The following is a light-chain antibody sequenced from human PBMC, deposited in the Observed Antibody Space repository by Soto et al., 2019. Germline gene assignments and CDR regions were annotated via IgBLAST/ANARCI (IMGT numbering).Light chain of an antibody. CDR2: GAS. J-gene: IGKJ5*01. V-gene: IGKV3-15*01. CDR1: QSVTSN. CDR3: QQYEDLPSIT. Sequence: EILMTQSPDTLSVFPGERATLSCRASQSVTSNLAWYQQKPGQAPRLLIFGASTRASGVPGRFSGSGSGAEFTLTITSRQSEDFALYYCQQYEDLPSITFGQGTRLDMK.